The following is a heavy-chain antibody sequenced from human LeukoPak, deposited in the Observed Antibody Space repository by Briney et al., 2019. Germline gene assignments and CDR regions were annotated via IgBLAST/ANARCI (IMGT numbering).Heavy chain of an antibody. CDR2: ISTSASTM. V-gene: IGHV3-48*03. CDR3: ARTPHNLNYASDH. Sequence: PGGSLRLSCATPGFLFSTYEMNWVRQAPGKGLEWVSYISTSASTMYYADSVKGRFTISRDDAKNSLYLQLNSLRAEDTAVYYCARTPHNLNYASDHWGQGTLVTVSS. J-gene: IGHJ4*02. D-gene: IGHD1-7*01. CDR1: GFLFSTYE.